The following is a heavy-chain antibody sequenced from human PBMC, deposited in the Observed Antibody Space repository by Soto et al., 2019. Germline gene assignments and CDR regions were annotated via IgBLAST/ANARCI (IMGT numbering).Heavy chain of an antibody. CDR3: ASIAGYFDY. D-gene: IGHD6-13*01. CDR1: GFTFSSYA. CDR2: ISFDGSNK. Sequence: QVQLVESGGGVVQPGRSLRLSCEASGFTFSSYAMHWVRQAPGKGLEWVAVISFDGSNKYYADSVKGRFTISRDNSKNTLYLQMNSLRAEDTAVYYCASIAGYFDYWGQGTLVTVSS. J-gene: IGHJ4*02. V-gene: IGHV3-30-3*01.